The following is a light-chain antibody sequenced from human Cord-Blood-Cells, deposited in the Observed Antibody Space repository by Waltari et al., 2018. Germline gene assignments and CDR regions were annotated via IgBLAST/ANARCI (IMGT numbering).Light chain of an antibody. CDR2: EAS. CDR3: QQYNSYSPWT. J-gene: IGKJ1*01. CDR1: QSISSW. V-gene: IGKV1-5*01. Sequence: DIQMTQSTSTLSASVGDRVTSTCRASQSISSWLAWYQQKPGKSPKLLIYEASSLESGVPSRFSGSGSGTEFTLTISSLQPDDFATYYCQQYNSYSPWTFGQGTKVEIK.